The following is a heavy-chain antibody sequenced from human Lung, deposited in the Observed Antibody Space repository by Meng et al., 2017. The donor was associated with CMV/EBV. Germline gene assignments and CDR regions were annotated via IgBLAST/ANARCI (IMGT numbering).Heavy chain of an antibody. V-gene: IGHV3-33*06. Sequence: FTLSIYGMHWVRQAPGKGLEWVTSIWYDGSSKYYADSVKGRFTISRDNSKNTLYLQMNSLRAEDTAVYYCAKGEITISNMYYYGMDVWGQGTTVTVSS. D-gene: IGHD5-24*01. CDR3: AKGEITISNMYYYGMDV. CDR1: FTLSIYG. J-gene: IGHJ6*02. CDR2: IWYDGSSK.